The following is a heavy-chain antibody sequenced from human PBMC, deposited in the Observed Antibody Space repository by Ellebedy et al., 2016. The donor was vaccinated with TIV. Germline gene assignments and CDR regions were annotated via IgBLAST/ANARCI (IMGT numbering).Heavy chain of an antibody. CDR3: ARDFLLWFGELVAFDI. Sequence: DSVKGRFTISRDNSKNTLYVQMNSLRAEDTAVYYCARDFLLWFGELVAFDIWGQGTMVTVSS. J-gene: IGHJ3*02. D-gene: IGHD3-10*01. V-gene: IGHV3-30*07.